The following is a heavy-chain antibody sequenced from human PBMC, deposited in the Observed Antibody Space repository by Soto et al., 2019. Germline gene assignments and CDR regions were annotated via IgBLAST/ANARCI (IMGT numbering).Heavy chain of an antibody. V-gene: IGHV4-4*02. CDR2: IYHSGST. J-gene: IGHJ4*02. Sequence: PSETLSLTCAVSGGSISSSNWCSWVRQPPGKGLEWIGEIYHSGSTNYNPSLKSRVTISVDKSKNQFSLKLSSVTAADTTVYYCVGEYYYDSSGYYGTFDYWGQGTLVTVSS. CDR3: VGEYYYDSSGYYGTFDY. CDR1: GGSISSSNW. D-gene: IGHD3-22*01.